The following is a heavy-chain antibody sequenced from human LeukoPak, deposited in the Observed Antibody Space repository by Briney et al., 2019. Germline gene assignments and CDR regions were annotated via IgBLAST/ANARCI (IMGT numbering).Heavy chain of an antibody. V-gene: IGHV4-31*03. CDR3: ARGGAAAGSDY. CDR2: IYYSGST. D-gene: IGHD6-13*01. CDR1: GGSISSGGYS. Sequence: SETLSLTCTVSGGSISSGGYSWSWIRQHPGKGLEWIGYIYYSGSTYYNPSLKSRVTISVDTSKNQFSLKLSSVTAADTAVYYCARGGAAAGSDYWGQGTLVTVSS. J-gene: IGHJ4*02.